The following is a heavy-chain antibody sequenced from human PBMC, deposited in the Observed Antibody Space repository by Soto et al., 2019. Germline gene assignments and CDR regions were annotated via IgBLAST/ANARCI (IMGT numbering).Heavy chain of an antibody. V-gene: IGHV3-7*01. D-gene: IGHD3-22*01. J-gene: IGHJ4*02. CDR1: GFTFSSYW. CDR2: IKQDGSEK. Sequence: EVQLVESGGGLVQPGGSLRLSCAASGFTFSSYWMSWVRQAPGKGLEWVANIKQDGSEKYYVDSVKGRFTISRDNAKNSLYLKMNSLRAEDTAVYYCARSGPYYYDSSGYSYFDYWGQGTLVTVSS. CDR3: ARSGPYYYDSSGYSYFDY.